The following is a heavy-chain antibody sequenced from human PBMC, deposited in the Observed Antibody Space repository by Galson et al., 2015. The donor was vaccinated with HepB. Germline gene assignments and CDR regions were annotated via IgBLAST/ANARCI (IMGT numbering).Heavy chain of an antibody. CDR3: ARESDGFDI. CDR2: VTHDATNR. J-gene: IGHJ3*02. Sequence: SLRLSCAASGFIFRNYAMRWVRQAPGKGLECVAVVTHDATNRYYPDSVKGRFTISRDNSGNTLSLEMNSLKLEDTAMYYCARESDGFDIWGQGTMVTVSS. V-gene: IGHV3-30-3*01. CDR1: GFIFRNYA. D-gene: IGHD5-24*01.